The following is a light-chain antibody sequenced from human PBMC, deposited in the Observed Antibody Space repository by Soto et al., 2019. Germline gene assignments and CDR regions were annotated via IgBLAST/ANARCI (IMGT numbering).Light chain of an antibody. J-gene: IGKJ4*01. CDR1: QNVGIY. Sequence: EVVLTQSPATLSLSPWERATLSCRASQNVGIYLAWYQQKPGQAPRLLIYDASNRATGIPARFSGSGSATDFTLTISSLEAEDFAVYYCQQRSNWLTFGGGTKVDIK. V-gene: IGKV3-11*01. CDR2: DAS. CDR3: QQRSNWLT.